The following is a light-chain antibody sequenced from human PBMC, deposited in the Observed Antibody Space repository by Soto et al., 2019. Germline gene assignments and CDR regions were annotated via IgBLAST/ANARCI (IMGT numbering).Light chain of an antibody. CDR1: QSVSSN. V-gene: IGKV3-15*01. J-gene: IGKJ1*01. Sequence: EIVMTQSPATLSVSPGERATLSCRASQSVSSNLAWYQQKPGQAPRLLIYGASTRATGIPARFSGCGSGTEFTLTISSLQSEDFAVYYCQQYGWTFGQGTKVEIK. CDR3: QQYGWT. CDR2: GAS.